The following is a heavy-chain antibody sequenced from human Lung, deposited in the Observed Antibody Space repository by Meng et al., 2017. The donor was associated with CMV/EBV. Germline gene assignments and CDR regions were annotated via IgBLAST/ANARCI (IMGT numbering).Heavy chain of an antibody. CDR3: ASFPPPGKQWLVTDY. CDR2: IYHSGST. CDR1: GGAISSSTW. D-gene: IGHD6-19*01. J-gene: IGHJ4*02. Sequence: GRCAVEPSGTLSRTGAVSGGAISSSTWWSWVRQPPGKGLEWIGEIYHSGSTNYNPSLKSRVTISVDKSKNQFSLKLSSVTAADTAVYYCASFPPPGKQWLVTDYWGQGTLVTVSS. V-gene: IGHV4-4*02.